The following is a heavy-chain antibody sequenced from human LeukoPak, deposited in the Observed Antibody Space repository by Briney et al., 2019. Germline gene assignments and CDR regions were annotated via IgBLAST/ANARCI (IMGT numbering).Heavy chain of an antibody. D-gene: IGHD1-7*01. CDR2: INPSGGST. CDR3: ARDSVVTGTTIPYWYFDL. V-gene: IGHV1-46*01. Sequence: EASVKVSCKASGYTFTSYYMHWVRQAPGQGLEWMGIINPSGGSTSYAQKFQGRVTMTRDMSTSTVYMELSSLRSEDTAVYYCARDSVVTGTTIPYWYFDLWGRGTLVTVSS. CDR1: GYTFTSYY. J-gene: IGHJ2*01.